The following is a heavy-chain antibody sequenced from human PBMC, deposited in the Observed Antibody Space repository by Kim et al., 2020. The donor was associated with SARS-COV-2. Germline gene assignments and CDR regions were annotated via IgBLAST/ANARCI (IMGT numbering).Heavy chain of an antibody. CDR2: IHYSGST. Sequence: SETLSLTCTVSGGSISSGGYYWSWIRQHPGKGLEWIGYIHYSGSTYYNPSLKSRVTISVDTSKNQFSLKLSSVTAADTAVYYCAREHRTRQFVNFDYWGQGTLVTVSS. V-gene: IGHV4-31*03. CDR3: AREHRTRQFVNFDY. D-gene: IGHD6-25*01. CDR1: GGSISSGGYY. J-gene: IGHJ4*02.